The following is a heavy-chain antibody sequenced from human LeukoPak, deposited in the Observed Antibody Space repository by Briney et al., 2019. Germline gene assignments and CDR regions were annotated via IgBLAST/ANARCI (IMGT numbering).Heavy chain of an antibody. CDR3: ARLGSGYEVIILFDY. CDR2: IRPSDSDT. V-gene: IGHV5-51*01. CDR1: GYTFTNYW. D-gene: IGHD5-12*01. J-gene: IGHJ4*02. Sequence: SGESLKISCKGSGYTFTNYWIDWVRQMPGKGLEWMGIIRPSDSDTRYSPSFQGQVTISADKSISTAYLQWSSLKASDTAMYYCARLGSGYEVIILFDYWGQGTLVTVSS.